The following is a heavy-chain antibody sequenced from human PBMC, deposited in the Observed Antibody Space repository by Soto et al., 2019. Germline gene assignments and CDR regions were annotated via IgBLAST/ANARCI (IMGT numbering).Heavy chain of an antibody. CDR3: ARDKTDPPYYYYGMDV. Sequence: SETLSLTCTVSGGSISSGGYYWSWIRQHPGKGLEWIGYIYYSGSTYYNPSLKSRVTISVDTSKNQFSLKLSSVTAADTAVYYCARDKTDPPYYYYGMDVWGQGTTVTV. V-gene: IGHV4-31*03. CDR1: GGSISSGGYY. J-gene: IGHJ6*02. CDR2: IYYSGST.